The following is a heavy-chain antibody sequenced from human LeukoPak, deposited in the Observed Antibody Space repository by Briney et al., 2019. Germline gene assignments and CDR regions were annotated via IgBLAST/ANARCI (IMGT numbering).Heavy chain of an antibody. CDR2: IYHSGRT. CDR3: ARYNVWGSYRAFDY. J-gene: IGHJ4*02. CDR1: GYSISSGYY. Sequence: SETLSLTCTVSGYSISSGYYWGWIRQPPGKGLELIGSIYHSGRTFYNPSLKSRVTISVDTSKNQFSLKLTSVTAADTAVYYCARYNVWGSYRAFDYWGQGTLVTVSS. V-gene: IGHV4-38-2*02. D-gene: IGHD3-16*02.